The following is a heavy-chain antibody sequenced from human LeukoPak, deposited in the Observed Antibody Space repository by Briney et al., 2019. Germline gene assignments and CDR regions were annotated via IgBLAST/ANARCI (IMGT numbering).Heavy chain of an antibody. J-gene: IGHJ6*02. CDR2: IFTSGVA. V-gene: IGHV4-4*07. CDR3: ARGGSYSAAYGMDV. D-gene: IGHD1-26*01. Sequence: PSETLSLTCTVSGGSIGIYYWNWIRQPAGKGLEWIGRIFTSGVANYNPSLKSRVTMSVDTSKNQFSLKLSSVIAADTAVYYCARGGSYSAAYGMDVWGQGTTVTVSS. CDR1: GGSIGIYY.